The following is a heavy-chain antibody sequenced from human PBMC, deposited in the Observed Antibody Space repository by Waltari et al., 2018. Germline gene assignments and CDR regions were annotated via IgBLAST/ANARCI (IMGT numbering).Heavy chain of an antibody. CDR3: ARESSGWFGMDV. Sequence: QVHLVQSGGEVKKPGASVKVSCKASNYTFINYGISWVRQAPGQGLEWMGWISPYNGNTNTAQNSQGRLTMTTDTSTNPAYMELRTLIADDTAVYYCARESSGWFGMDVWGQGTTVTVSS. CDR1: NYTFINYG. V-gene: IGHV1-18*04. J-gene: IGHJ6*02. D-gene: IGHD6-19*01. CDR2: ISPYNGNT.